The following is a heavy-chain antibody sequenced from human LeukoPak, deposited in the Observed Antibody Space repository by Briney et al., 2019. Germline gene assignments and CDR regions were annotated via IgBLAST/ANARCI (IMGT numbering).Heavy chain of an antibody. Sequence: ASVTVSYTASGYTFTHYLINWVRQAPGQGLKWMGWINPNSGGTYYAQKFQGSVTMTRDTSISTTYMELSRLKSDDTAVYYCARDETTTTVDLDYWGQGTLVTVSS. CDR2: INPNSGGT. D-gene: IGHD4-23*01. CDR3: ARDETTTTVDLDY. J-gene: IGHJ4*02. V-gene: IGHV1-2*02. CDR1: GYTFTHYL.